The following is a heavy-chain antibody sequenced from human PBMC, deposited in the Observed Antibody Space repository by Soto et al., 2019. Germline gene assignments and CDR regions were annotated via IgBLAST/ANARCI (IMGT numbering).Heavy chain of an antibody. CDR1: GFILSGYD. D-gene: IGHD3-22*01. CDR2: MGTAGDP. Sequence: EEQLVESGGGLVQPGGSLRLSCVASGFILSGYDMHWVRQATGEGLEWVSAMGTAGDPYYSGSVKGRFTISRGNAENSVYLQMNSLRAGDTAVYYCARAGYDSSGYYFSAMDVWGPGTTGTVS. CDR3: ARAGYDSSGYYFSAMDV. V-gene: IGHV3-13*05. J-gene: IGHJ6*02.